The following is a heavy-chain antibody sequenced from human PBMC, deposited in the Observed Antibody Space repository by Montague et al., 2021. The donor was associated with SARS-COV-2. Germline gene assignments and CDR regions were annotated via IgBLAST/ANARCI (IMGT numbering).Heavy chain of an antibody. Sequence: SETLSLTCAVYGGSFSDYHWTRIRSSPGAGLEWIGQINYGGSTMYNPFLKSRVTISIDTSKHQFSLKLTSVTAADTAVYYCARGAPGYWGQGTLITVAS. V-gene: IGHV4-34*01. CDR1: GGSFSDYH. D-gene: IGHD1-1*01. CDR3: ARGAPGY. J-gene: IGHJ4*02. CDR2: INYGGST.